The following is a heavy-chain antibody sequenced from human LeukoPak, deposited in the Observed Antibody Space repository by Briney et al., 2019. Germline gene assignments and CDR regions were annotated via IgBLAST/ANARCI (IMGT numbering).Heavy chain of an antibody. J-gene: IGHJ4*02. V-gene: IGHV1-69*05. CDR3: AKEDCGGDCYPTAFDY. Sequence: ASVKVSCKASGGTFSSYAISWVRQAPGQGLEWMGGIIPIFGTANYAQKFQGRVTITTDESTSTAYMELSSLRAEDTAVYYCAKEDCGGDCYPTAFDYWGQGTLVTVSS. CDR2: IIPIFGTA. D-gene: IGHD2-21*02. CDR1: GGTFSSYA.